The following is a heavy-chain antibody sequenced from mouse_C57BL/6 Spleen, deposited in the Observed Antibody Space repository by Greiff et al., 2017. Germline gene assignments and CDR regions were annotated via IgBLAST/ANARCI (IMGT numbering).Heavy chain of an antibody. Sequence: EVKVVESGAELVRPGASVKLSCTASGFNIKDDYMHWVKQRPEQGLEWIGWIDPENGDTEYASKFQGKATITADTSSNTAYLQLSSLTSEDTAVYYCTRGDYYGSIDYWGQGTTLTVSS. V-gene: IGHV14-4*01. CDR1: GFNIKDDY. D-gene: IGHD1-1*01. CDR2: IDPENGDT. CDR3: TRGDYYGSIDY. J-gene: IGHJ2*01.